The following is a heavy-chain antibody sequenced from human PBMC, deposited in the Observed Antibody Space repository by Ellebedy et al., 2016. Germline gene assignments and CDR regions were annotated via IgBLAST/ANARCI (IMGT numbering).Heavy chain of an antibody. CDR3: ARGNYDFWSGYTNWFDP. Sequence: SETLSLTXTVSGGSISSGDYYWSWIRQPPGKGLEWIGYIYYSGSTYYNPSLKSRVTISVDTSKNQFSLKLSSVTAADTAVYYCARGNYDFWSGYTNWFDPWGQGTLVTVSS. CDR2: IYYSGST. J-gene: IGHJ5*02. D-gene: IGHD3-3*01. CDR1: GGSISSGDYY. V-gene: IGHV4-30-4*01.